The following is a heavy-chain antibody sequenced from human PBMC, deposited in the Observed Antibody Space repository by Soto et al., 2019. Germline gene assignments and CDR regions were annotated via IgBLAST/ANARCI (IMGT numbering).Heavy chain of an antibody. CDR3: AKLRGGWATGQRAFDF. Sequence: EVPLLESGGGLVQPGGSLRLSCAASGFTFSSYAINWVRQAPGKGLEWVSVISTTGGTTYYADSVKGRFTISRDNSKSTLYLQMNTLRAEDTAVYYCAKLRGGWATGQRAFDFWGQGTMVTVSS. D-gene: IGHD5-12*01. J-gene: IGHJ3*01. V-gene: IGHV3-23*01. CDR2: ISTTGGTT. CDR1: GFTFSSYA.